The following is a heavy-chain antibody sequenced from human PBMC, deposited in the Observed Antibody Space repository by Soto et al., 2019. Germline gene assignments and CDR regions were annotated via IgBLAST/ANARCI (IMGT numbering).Heavy chain of an antibody. J-gene: IGHJ5*02. CDR2: ISAFDGNT. Sequence: QVQLVQSGAEVKKPGASVKVSCKASGYNFIDYGITWVRQAPGQGLEWMGWISAFDGNTNYGQKLQGRVTMTTDTSTSTAYMELRSLRSDDTAVYYGTRDRRRVPTASWGQGPLVTVSS. D-gene: IGHD2-21*02. V-gene: IGHV1-18*01. CDR3: TRDRRRVPTAS. CDR1: GYNFIDYG.